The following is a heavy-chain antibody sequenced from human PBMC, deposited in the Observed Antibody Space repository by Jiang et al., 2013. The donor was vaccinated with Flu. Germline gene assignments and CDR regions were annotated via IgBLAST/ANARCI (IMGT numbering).Heavy chain of an antibody. D-gene: IGHD6-19*01. J-gene: IGHJ4*02. Sequence: PGKGLEWMGIIYPGDSDTRYSPSFQGQVTISADKSISTAYLQWSSLKASDTAMYYCASALLYSSGWPVGFDYWGQGTLVTVSS. CDR2: IYPGDSDT. CDR3: ASALLYSSGWPVGFDY. V-gene: IGHV5-51*01.